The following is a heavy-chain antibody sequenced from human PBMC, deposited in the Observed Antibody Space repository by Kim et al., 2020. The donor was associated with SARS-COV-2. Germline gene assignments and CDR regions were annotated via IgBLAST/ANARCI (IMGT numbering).Heavy chain of an antibody. Sequence: GGSLRLSCAASGFIFSSYSIHWVRQAPGKGLDWVAVISYDVNSKFYADSVKGRFTISRDNSNNALYLQMNSLRTEDTAVYYCARGGGSTPTGNFDYWGQG. V-gene: IGHV3-30-3*01. CDR3: ARGGGSTPTGNFDY. D-gene: IGHD3-10*01. CDR1: GFIFSSYS. CDR2: ISYDVNSK. J-gene: IGHJ4*02.